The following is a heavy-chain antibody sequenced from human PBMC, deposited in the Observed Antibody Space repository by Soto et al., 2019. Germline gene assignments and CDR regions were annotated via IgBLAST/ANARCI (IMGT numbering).Heavy chain of an antibody. Sequence: EVHLVQAGGGLVPPGGSLGLSCAASGFTFSTYSMNWVRQAPGKGLEWISFISSSSNTRYYADSVKGRFTISRDNAKNSLYLQMNTLRDEDPAVYFFARDGGSHVKQGRVPFDYWGQGALVTVSS. CDR3: ARDGGSHVKQGRVPFDY. J-gene: IGHJ4*02. CDR1: GFTFSTYS. V-gene: IGHV3-48*02. D-gene: IGHD6-19*01. CDR2: ISSSSNTR.